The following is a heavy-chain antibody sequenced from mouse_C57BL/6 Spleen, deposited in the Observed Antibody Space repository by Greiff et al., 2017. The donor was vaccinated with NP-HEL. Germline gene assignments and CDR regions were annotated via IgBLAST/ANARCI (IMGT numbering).Heavy chain of an antibody. Sequence: VQLQQSGAELVRPGSSVKLSCKASGYTFTSYWMDWVKQRPGQGLEWIGNIYPSDSETHYNQKFKDKATLTVDKSSSTAYMQLSSLTSEDSAVYYCARGAYSKNAMDYWGQGTSVTVSS. V-gene: IGHV1-61*01. CDR1: GYTFTSYW. J-gene: IGHJ4*01. CDR2: IYPSDSET. CDR3: ARGAYSKNAMDY. D-gene: IGHD2-5*01.